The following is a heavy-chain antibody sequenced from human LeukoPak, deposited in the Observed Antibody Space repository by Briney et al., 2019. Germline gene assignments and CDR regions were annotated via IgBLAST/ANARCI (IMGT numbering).Heavy chain of an antibody. V-gene: IGHV1-69*06. CDR2: IIPIFGTA. CDR3: ARERSYYCNGSLGHNTLET. D-gene: IGHD3-10*01. Sequence: SVKVSCKASGGTFTSYAISWVRQAPGQGLEWMGRIIPIFGTANYAQKFQGRVTITADKSTSTAYMELSSLRSEDTAVYYCARERSYYCNGSLGHNTLETWGKGTMLTASS. J-gene: IGHJ3*01. CDR1: GGTFTSYA.